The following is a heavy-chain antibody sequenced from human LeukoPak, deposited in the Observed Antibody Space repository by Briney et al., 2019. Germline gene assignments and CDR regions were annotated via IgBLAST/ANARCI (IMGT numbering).Heavy chain of an antibody. Sequence: PSETLSLTCTVSGGSISSGDYYWSWIRQPPGKGLEWIGYIYYSGSTYYNPSLKSRVTISVDTSKNQFSLKLSSVTAADTAVYYCARDGSYDSSGYYGTLAWFDPWGQGTLVTVSS. CDR3: ARDGSYDSSGYYGTLAWFDP. CDR1: GGSISSGDYY. D-gene: IGHD3-22*01. V-gene: IGHV4-30-4*02. CDR2: IYYSGST. J-gene: IGHJ5*02.